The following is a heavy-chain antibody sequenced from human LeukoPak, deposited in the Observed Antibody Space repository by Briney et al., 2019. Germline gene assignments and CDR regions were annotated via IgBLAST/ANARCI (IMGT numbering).Heavy chain of an antibody. CDR2: IYTSGST. CDR3: GGDGWVAVGRTLWFDP. CDR1: GGSISSYY. J-gene: IGHJ5*01. Sequence: SETLSLTCTVSGGSISSYYWGWIRQPAEKGLEWIGRIYTSGSTNYNPSLKSRVTMSVDTSKNQFSLKLTSVTAADTAVYYCGGDGWVAVGRTLWFDPRGQGTL. V-gene: IGHV4-4*07. D-gene: IGHD6-19*01.